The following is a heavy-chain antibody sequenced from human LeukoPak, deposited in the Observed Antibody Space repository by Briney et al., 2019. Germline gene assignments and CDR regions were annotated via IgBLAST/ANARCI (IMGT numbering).Heavy chain of an antibody. J-gene: IGHJ6*02. CDR3: ASSSPTTYYYYGMDV. V-gene: IGHV1-69*04. CDR2: IIPILGIA. D-gene: IGHD5-12*01. Sequence: ASVKVSCKASGGTFSSYAISWVRQASGQGLEWMGRIIPILGIANYAQKFQGRVTITADKSTSTAYMELSSLRSEDTAVYYCASSSPTTYYYYGMDVWGQGTTVTVSS. CDR1: GGTFSSYA.